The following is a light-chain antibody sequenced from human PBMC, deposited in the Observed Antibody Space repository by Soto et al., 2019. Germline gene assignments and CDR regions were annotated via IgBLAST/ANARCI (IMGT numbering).Light chain of an antibody. Sequence: EIVLTQSPGTLSVSPGERATLSCRASQTISSNYLAWYQKKPGQAPSLLNYGTSSRATGIPDRCSGSGSGTDFTLTISRLEPEDSAIYYCQQYVSWTFGQGTKVEIK. CDR2: GTS. CDR1: QTISSNY. J-gene: IGKJ1*01. V-gene: IGKV3-20*01. CDR3: QQYVSWT.